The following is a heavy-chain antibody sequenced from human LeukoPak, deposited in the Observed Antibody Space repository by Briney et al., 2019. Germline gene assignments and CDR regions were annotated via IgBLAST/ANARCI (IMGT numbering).Heavy chain of an antibody. CDR2: INNDGSIT. CDR1: GLTFSTDW. D-gene: IGHD3-22*01. V-gene: IGHV3-74*01. Sequence: PGGSLRLSCVASGLTFSTDWMLWVRQAPVKGPVWLSHINNDGSITTYADSVRGRFTISRDNAKNPLYLQMNSLRVEDTALYYCLRGFPGKHGYWDYWGQGIFVTVSS. J-gene: IGHJ4*02. CDR3: LRGFPGKHGYWDY.